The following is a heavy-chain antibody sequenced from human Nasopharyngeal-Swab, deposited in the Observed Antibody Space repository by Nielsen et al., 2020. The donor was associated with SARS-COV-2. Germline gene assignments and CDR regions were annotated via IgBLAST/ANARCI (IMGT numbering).Heavy chain of an antibody. CDR3: ARDGDILTDLSLDY. D-gene: IGHD3-9*01. V-gene: IGHV3-33*01. CDR2: IWYDGSNK. Sequence: VRQAPGKGLEWVAIIWYDGSNKYYADSVKGRFTISRDNSKNTLYLQMNSLRAEDTAVYYCARDGDILTDLSLDYWGQGTLVTVSS. J-gene: IGHJ4*02.